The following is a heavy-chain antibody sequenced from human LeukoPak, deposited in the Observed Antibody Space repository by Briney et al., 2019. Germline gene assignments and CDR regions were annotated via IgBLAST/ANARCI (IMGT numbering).Heavy chain of an antibody. Sequence: ASVKVSCKASGYTFTSYGISWVRQAPGQGLEWMGWISAYNGNTNYAQKLQGRVTMTTDTSTSTAYMELRSLRSDDTAVYYCARDLAWRLRPTVTTRYYYYGMDVWGQGTTLTVSS. CDR1: GYTFTSYG. J-gene: IGHJ6*02. CDR3: ARDLAWRLRPTVTTRYYYYGMDV. V-gene: IGHV1-18*01. D-gene: IGHD4-17*01. CDR2: ISAYNGNT.